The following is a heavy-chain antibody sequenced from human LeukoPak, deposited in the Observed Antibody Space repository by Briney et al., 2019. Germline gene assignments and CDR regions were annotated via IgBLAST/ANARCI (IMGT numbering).Heavy chain of an antibody. D-gene: IGHD3-3*01. Sequence: SETLSLTCTISGGSTNSYYWSWIRQPAGKGLEWIGRIYSSGSTNYNASLKSRVTMSLDTSKNQFSLKLRSVTAADTAVYYCARDYDFWSGFSPLPYYWGQGTLVTVSS. CDR2: IYSSGST. J-gene: IGHJ4*02. CDR1: GGSTNSYY. CDR3: ARDYDFWSGFSPLPYY. V-gene: IGHV4-4*07.